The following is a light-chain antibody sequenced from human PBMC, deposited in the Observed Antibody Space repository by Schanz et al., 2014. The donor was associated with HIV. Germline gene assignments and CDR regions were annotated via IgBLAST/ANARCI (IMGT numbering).Light chain of an antibody. CDR2: DAS. J-gene: IGKJ5*01. V-gene: IGKV3-20*01. CDR3: QQYGTSLIT. Sequence: EIVLTQSPAILSLSPGDRATLSCRASQSVNNHLAWYQQKPGQAPRLLIYDASRRATGIPARFSGGGSGTDFTLTIIRLEPEDFAVYYCQQYGTSLITFGQGTRLEI. CDR1: QSVNNH.